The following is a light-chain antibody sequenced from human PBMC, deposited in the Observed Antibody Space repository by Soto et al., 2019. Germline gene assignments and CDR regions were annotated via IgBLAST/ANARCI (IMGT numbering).Light chain of an antibody. CDR1: QGIRND. CDR2: AAS. CDR3: LQHNSYPLT. Sequence: DIQMTQSPSCISSSXGARVTISXXASQGIRNDLGWYQQKPGNAPKRLIYAASSLQSWVPSRFSGSGSGTEFTLTISNLQPEDFATYYCLQHNSYPLTFGGGTKVDIK. V-gene: IGKV1-17*02. J-gene: IGKJ4*01.